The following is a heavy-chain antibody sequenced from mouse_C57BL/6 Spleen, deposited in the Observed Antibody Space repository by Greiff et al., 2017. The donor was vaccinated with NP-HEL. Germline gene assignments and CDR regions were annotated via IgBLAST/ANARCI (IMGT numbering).Heavy chain of an antibody. Sequence: VQLQQSGAELVRPGASVKLSCTASGFNIKDDYMHWVKQRPEQGLEWIGWIDPENGDTEYAPKFQGKATITADTSSNTAYLQLSSLTSEDTAVYYCTIITTVVDYWGQGTTLTVSS. CDR1: GFNIKDDY. CDR2: IDPENGDT. D-gene: IGHD1-1*01. V-gene: IGHV14-4*01. CDR3: TIITTVVDY. J-gene: IGHJ2*01.